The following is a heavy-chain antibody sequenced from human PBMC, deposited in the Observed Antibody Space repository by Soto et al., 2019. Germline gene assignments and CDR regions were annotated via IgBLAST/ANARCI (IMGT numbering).Heavy chain of an antibody. V-gene: IGHV5-51*01. CDR3: ERHLGTRSEAPAAEYYNCFDH. J-gene: IGHJ5*02. CDR1: GYSFTTYW. Sequence: PGESLKISCKGSGYSFTTYWIAWVRQLPGKGLEWMGSIYPGDSDTRYSPSFQGQVTVSVDKSITTAYLQWSSLKASDTAMYYCERHLGTRSEAPAAEYYNCFDHWGPGTLPTVSS. CDR2: IYPGDSDT. D-gene: IGHD6-13*01.